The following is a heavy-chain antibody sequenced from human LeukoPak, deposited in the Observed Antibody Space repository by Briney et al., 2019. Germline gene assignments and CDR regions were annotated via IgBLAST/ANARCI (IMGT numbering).Heavy chain of an antibody. Sequence: SETLSLTCAVYGGSFSGYYWSWIRQPPGKGLEWIGEINHSGSTNYNPSLKSRVTTSVDTSKNQFSLKLSSVTAADTAVYYCARRRQQGSSYYFDYWGQGTLVTVSS. J-gene: IGHJ4*02. CDR2: INHSGST. V-gene: IGHV4-34*01. CDR3: ARRRQQGSSYYFDY. CDR1: GGSFSGYY. D-gene: IGHD6-13*01.